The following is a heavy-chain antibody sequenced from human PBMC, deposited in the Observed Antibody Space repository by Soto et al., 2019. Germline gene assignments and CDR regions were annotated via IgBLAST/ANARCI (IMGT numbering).Heavy chain of an antibody. D-gene: IGHD6-19*01. CDR1: GGSISSYY. V-gene: IGHV4-4*07. CDR2: IYTSGST. CDR3: ARGRGRAVAGTGGWFDP. Sequence: PSETLSLTCTVSGGSISSYYWSWIRQPAGKGLEWIGRIYTSGSTNYNPSLKSRVTMSVDTSKNQFSLKLSSVTAADTAMYYCARGRGRAVAGTGGWFDPWGQGTLVTVSS. J-gene: IGHJ5*02.